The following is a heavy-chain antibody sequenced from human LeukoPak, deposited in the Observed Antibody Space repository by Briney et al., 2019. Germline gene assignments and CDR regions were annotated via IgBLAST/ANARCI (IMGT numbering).Heavy chain of an antibody. V-gene: IGHV4-38-2*02. CDR2: IYHSGST. CDR3: ARRLRLKNPGGDAFDI. J-gene: IGHJ3*02. Sequence: MAAESLSLACTVSGYSISSGYYWGWIRQPPGKGLAWIGIIYHSGSTYHNPSLKSRVTISVDTSKNQFSLKLSSVTAADTAVYYCARRLRLKNPGGDAFDIWGQGTVVTVSS. CDR1: GYSISSGYY. D-gene: IGHD2/OR15-2a*01.